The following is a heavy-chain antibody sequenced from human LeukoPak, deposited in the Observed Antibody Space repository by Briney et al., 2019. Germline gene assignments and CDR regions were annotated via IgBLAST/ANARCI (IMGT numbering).Heavy chain of an antibody. Sequence: SETLSLTCTVSGGSISSYYWSWIRQPAGKGLEWIGRIYTSGSTNYNPSLKSRVTISVDTSKNQFSLKLSSVTAADTAVYYCAGSYYYSYYYYMDVWGKGTTVTISS. CDR2: IYTSGST. J-gene: IGHJ6*03. CDR1: GGSISSYY. CDR3: AGSYYYSYYYYMDV. V-gene: IGHV4-4*07. D-gene: IGHD3-10*01.